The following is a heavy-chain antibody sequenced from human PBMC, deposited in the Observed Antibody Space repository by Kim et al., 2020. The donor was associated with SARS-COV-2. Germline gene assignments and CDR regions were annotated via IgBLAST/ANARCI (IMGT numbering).Heavy chain of an antibody. CDR3: ARRGVPNPFDY. V-gene: IGHV3-23*01. D-gene: IGHD2-8*01. Sequence: GGSLRLSCAASGFIFNNFAMTWVRQAPGKGLEWLTSSYDGSTYYADSVKGRFTVSRDNLKNTVYLQMNSLRVEDTAVYYCARRGVPNPFDYWGQGTLVTVSS. J-gene: IGHJ4*02. CDR2: TSSYDGST. CDR1: GFIFNNFA.